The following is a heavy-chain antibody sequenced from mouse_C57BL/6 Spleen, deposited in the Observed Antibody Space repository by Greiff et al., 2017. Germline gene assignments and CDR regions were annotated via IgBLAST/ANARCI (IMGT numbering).Heavy chain of an antibody. V-gene: IGHV1-80*01. D-gene: IGHD1-1*02. CDR2: IYPGDGDT. CDR3: ARQWVGVYLDY. Sequence: VQLQQSGAELVKPGASVKISCKASGYAFSSYWMNWVKQRPGKGLEWIGQIYPGDGDTNYNGKFKGKATLTADKSSSTAYMQLSSLTSEDSAVYFCARQWVGVYLDYWGQGTTLTVSS. J-gene: IGHJ2*01. CDR1: GYAFSSYW.